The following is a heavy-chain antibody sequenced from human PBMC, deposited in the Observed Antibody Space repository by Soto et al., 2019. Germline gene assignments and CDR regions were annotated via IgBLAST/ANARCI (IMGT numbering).Heavy chain of an antibody. D-gene: IGHD2-2*01. J-gene: IGHJ6*03. V-gene: IGHV4-59*08. Sequence: PSETLSLTCTVSGGSISSYYWSWIRQPPGKGLEWIGYIYYSGSTNYNPSLKSRVTKSVDTSKNQFSLKLSSETDADTALYYCASRCIVVVPAAHRDYYFYYMDVWGKGTTVTVSS. CDR2: IYYSGST. CDR1: GGSISSYY. CDR3: ASRCIVVVPAAHRDYYFYYMDV.